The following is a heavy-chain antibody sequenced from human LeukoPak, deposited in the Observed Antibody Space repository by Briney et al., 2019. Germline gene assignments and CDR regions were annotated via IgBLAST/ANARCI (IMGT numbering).Heavy chain of an antibody. V-gene: IGHV3-53*01. CDR2: IYSGGSK. J-gene: IGHJ4*02. Sequence: GXXLRLSCAASGFIVSSKYMSWVRQAPGKGLEWVSVIYSGGSKYYSASVEGGFTISRDNSKNTVYLQMNSLRVEDTAVYYCARAGPIDYWGQGTLVTVSS. CDR3: ARAGPIDY. CDR1: GFIVSSKY.